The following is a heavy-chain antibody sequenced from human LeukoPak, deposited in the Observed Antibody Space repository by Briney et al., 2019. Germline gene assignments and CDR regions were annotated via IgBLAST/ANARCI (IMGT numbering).Heavy chain of an antibody. J-gene: IGHJ4*02. CDR1: GFTFSSYA. D-gene: IGHD2-21*01. Sequence: GSLRLSCAASGFTFSSYAMHWVRQAPGKGLEWAAVISYDGSNKYYADSVKGRFTISRDNSKNTLYLQMNSLRAEDTAVYYCVCSRDYWGQGTLVTVSS. V-gene: IGHV3-30-3*01. CDR3: VCSRDY. CDR2: ISYDGSNK.